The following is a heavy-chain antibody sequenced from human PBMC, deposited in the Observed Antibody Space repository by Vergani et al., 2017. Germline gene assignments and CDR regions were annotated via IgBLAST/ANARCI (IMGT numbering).Heavy chain of an antibody. CDR1: GGTFSSYA. D-gene: IGHD3-10*01. CDR2: IIPIFGTA. J-gene: IGHJ3*02. CDR3: ARGTVDYYGSGSFVLDAFDI. Sequence: QVQLVQSGAEVKKPGSSVKVSCKASGGTFSSYAISWVRQAPGQGLEWMGGIIPIFGTANYAQKFQGRVTITADESTSTAYMELSSLRSEDTAVSYCARGTVDYYGSGSFVLDAFDIWGQGTMVTVSS. V-gene: IGHV1-69*01.